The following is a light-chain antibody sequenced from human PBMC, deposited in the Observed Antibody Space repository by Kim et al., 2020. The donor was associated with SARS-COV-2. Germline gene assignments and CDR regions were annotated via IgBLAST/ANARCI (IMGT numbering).Light chain of an antibody. J-gene: IGLJ3*02. CDR1: SSNIGAVYD. Sequence: QRVTISCPGRSSNIGAVYDVHWYQQLPGTAPKLLIYGNSNRPSGVPDRFSGSKSGTSASLAITGLQAEDEADYYCQSYDSSLSGSVFGGGTQLTVL. CDR2: GNS. V-gene: IGLV1-40*01. CDR3: QSYDSSLSGSV.